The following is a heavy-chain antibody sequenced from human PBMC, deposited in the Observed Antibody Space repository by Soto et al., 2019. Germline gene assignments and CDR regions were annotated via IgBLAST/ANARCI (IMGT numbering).Heavy chain of an antibody. J-gene: IGHJ4*02. D-gene: IGHD3-22*01. CDR3: ARITTYYYDSSGYYPRDPFDS. CDR1: GYTFTSNW. Sequence: PGESLKISCKGSGYTFTSNWIGWVRQMPGKGLEWMGIIYPGDSDTRDSPSFQGQVTISADKSISTAYLQWSSLKASDTAMYYCARITTYYYDSSGYYPRDPFDSWGQGTLVTVSS. CDR2: IYPGDSDT. V-gene: IGHV5-51*01.